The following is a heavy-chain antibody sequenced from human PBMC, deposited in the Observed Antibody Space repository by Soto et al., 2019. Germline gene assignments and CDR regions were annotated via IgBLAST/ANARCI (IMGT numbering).Heavy chain of an antibody. CDR2: ISANGGST. V-gene: IGHV3-23*01. J-gene: IGHJ4*02. Sequence: GGSLRLSCAASGFTFGSYAMSWVRQAPGKGLEWVSSISANGGSTFYTDSVKGRFTISRDNSKNTLYVQMNSLRAEDTAVYYCAKISFNSSGYYSHFDYWGQGTLVTVSS. CDR1: GFTFGSYA. CDR3: AKISFNSSGYYSHFDY. D-gene: IGHD3-22*01.